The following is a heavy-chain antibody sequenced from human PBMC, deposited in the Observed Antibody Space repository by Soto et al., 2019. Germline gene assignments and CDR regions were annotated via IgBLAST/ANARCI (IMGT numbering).Heavy chain of an antibody. J-gene: IGHJ4*02. CDR1: GGSVNTGSYY. Sequence: SETLSLTCTVSGGSVNTGSYYWSWLRHHPGKGLEWIGYVYFTGNTYYNPSLKGRLTISIDKSKNQLSLKLNSVTAADTAIYHCATTLYSSGPFASWGPGTQVTVSS. CDR3: ATTLYSSGPFAS. D-gene: IGHD6-25*01. V-gene: IGHV4-31*03. CDR2: VYFTGNT.